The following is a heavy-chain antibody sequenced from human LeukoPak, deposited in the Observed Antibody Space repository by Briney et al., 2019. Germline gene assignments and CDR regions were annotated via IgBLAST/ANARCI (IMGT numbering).Heavy chain of an antibody. CDR2: ISISGGST. Sequence: GGSLRLSCAASGFTFSSHAMSWVRQAPGKGLEWVSSISISGGSTYYVDSVKGRFTISRDNSKNTLYLQMTSLRPEDTGVYYCATEIRPNDYWGQGTLVTVSS. J-gene: IGHJ4*02. CDR1: GFTFSSHA. V-gene: IGHV3-23*01. D-gene: IGHD4-17*01. CDR3: ATEIRPNDY.